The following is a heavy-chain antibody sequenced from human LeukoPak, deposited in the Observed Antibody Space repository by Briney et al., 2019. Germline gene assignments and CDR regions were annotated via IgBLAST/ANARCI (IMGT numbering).Heavy chain of an antibody. Sequence: SETLSLTCAVYGGSFSGYYWSWIRQPPEKGLEWIGEINHSGSTNYNPSLKSRVTISVDTSKNQFSLKLSSVTAADTAVYYCARNRKMATIDFWFDPWGQGTLVTVSS. CDR1: GGSFSGYY. V-gene: IGHV4-34*01. J-gene: IGHJ5*02. CDR2: INHSGST. CDR3: ARNRKMATIDFWFDP. D-gene: IGHD5-12*01.